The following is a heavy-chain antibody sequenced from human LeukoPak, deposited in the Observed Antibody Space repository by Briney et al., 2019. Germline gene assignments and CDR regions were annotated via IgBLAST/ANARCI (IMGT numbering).Heavy chain of an antibody. CDR2: ISYDGSNK. D-gene: IGHD5-18*01. V-gene: IGHV3-30-3*01. CDR3: AKDVHTAMVVDY. CDR1: RFTFSTYA. J-gene: IGHJ4*02. Sequence: GGSLRLSCAASRFTFSTYAMHWVRQAPGKGLEWVAVISYDGSNKYYADSVKGRFTISRDISNNTLYLQMNSLRAEDTAVYYCAKDVHTAMVVDYWGQGTLVTVSS.